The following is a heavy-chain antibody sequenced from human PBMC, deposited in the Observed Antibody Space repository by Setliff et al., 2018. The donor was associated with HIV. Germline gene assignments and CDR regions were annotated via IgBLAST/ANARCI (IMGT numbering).Heavy chain of an antibody. J-gene: IGHJ4*02. Sequence: PGRSLRLSCLASGFTFSTYWMTWVRQTPGKELESVANIKYDGSEIYYADSVKGRFTISRDNAKNSLYLQMNSLRVEDTAVYYCATDLNWEGGWGQGTLVTVSS. CDR1: GFTFSTYW. D-gene: IGHD1-26*01. CDR3: ATDLNWEGG. V-gene: IGHV3-7*03. CDR2: IKYDGSEI.